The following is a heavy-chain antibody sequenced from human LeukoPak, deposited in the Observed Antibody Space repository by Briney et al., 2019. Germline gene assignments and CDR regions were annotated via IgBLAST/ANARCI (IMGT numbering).Heavy chain of an antibody. Sequence: SETLSLTCTVSGYSINSGYYWVWIRQPPGKGLEWIGSIYRSGSTNYNPSLKSRVTISVDTSKNQFSLKLSSVTAADTAVYYCARTQNGRGGSGSYYYNWFDPWGQGTLVTVSS. CDR2: IYRSGST. D-gene: IGHD3-10*01. V-gene: IGHV4-38-2*02. CDR3: ARTQNGRGGSGSYYYNWFDP. CDR1: GYSINSGYY. J-gene: IGHJ5*02.